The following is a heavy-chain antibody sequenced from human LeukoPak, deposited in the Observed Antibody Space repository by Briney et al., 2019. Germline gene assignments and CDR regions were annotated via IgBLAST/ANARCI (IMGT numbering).Heavy chain of an antibody. V-gene: IGHV1-46*01. J-gene: IGHJ4*02. CDR1: GYTFTSYY. CDR2: INPSGGST. Sequence: ASVKVSCKASGYTFTSYYMHWVRQAPGQGLEWMGIINPSGGSTSYAQKFQGRVTMTRDTSTSTVYMELSSLRSEDTAVYYCARDRTIAAAGTPTPGYWGQGTLVTVSS. CDR3: ARDRTIAAAGTPTPGY. D-gene: IGHD6-13*01.